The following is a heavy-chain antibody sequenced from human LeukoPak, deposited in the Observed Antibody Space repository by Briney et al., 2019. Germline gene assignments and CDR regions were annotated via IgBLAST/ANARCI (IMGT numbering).Heavy chain of an antibody. Sequence: GSLRLSCAASGFTFSNYAMSWVRQAPGKGLEWVSSISGSGGSTYYADSVKGRFTISRDNAKFSLYLQMNSLRAEDTAIYYCATARKVGTWDPRFNYWGQGTLVTVSS. CDR3: ATARKVGTWDPRFNY. D-gene: IGHD4-23*01. CDR1: GFTFSNYA. V-gene: IGHV3-23*01. CDR2: ISGSGGST. J-gene: IGHJ4*02.